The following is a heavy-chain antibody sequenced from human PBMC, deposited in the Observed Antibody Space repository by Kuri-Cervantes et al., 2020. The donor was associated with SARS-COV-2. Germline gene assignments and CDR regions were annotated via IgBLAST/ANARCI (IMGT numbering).Heavy chain of an antibody. J-gene: IGHJ4*02. CDR2: IKQDGSEK. D-gene: IGHD4-17*01. V-gene: IGHV3-7*01. CDR1: GFTFSSYW. CDR3: ARDLGTVTVFDY. Sequence: LSLTCAASGFTFSSYWMSWVRQAPGKGLEWVANIKQDGSEKYYVDSVKGRFTISRDNAKNSLYLQMNSLRDEDTAVYYCARDLGTVTVFDYWGQGTLVTVSS.